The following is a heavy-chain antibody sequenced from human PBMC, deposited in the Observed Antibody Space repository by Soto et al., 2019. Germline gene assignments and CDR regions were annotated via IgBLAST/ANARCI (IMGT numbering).Heavy chain of an antibody. CDR2: TYHSGNP. V-gene: IGHV4-30-2*03. CDR1: GDTISTDVYS. J-gene: IGHJ6*02. Sequence: SETLSLTCGVSGDTISTDVYSWAWIRLPPGKALEWIGHTYHSGNPYYNPSLKSRVTISVDTSKNQFSLKLSSVTAADTAVYYCARRWAAAGKYYYYYGMDVWGQGTTVTVSS. D-gene: IGHD6-13*01. CDR3: ARRWAAAGKYYYYYGMDV.